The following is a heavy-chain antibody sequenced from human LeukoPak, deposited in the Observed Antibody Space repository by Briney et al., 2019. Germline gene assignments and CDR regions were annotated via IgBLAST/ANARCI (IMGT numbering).Heavy chain of an antibody. CDR2: MNPNSGNT. Sequence: ASVKVSCKASGYTFTSYDINWVRQATGQGLEWMGWMNPNSGNTGYAQKFQGRVTMTRDTSISTAYMELSRLRSDDTAAYYCARVFSGAPEGDYFDYWGQGTLVTVSS. J-gene: IGHJ4*02. CDR3: ARVFSGAPEGDYFDY. D-gene: IGHD7-27*01. V-gene: IGHV1-8*01. CDR1: GYTFTSYD.